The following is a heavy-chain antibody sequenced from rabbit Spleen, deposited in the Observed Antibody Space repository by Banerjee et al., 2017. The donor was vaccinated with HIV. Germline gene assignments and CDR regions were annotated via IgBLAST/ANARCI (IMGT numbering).Heavy chain of an antibody. CDR1: GLSLSNSAY. Sequence: QSLEESGGGLVQPEGSLTLTCKASGLSLSNSAYMCWVRQAPGKGLEWIACIYTGSSGETYYASWAKGRFTISKPSSTTVTLQVTSLTAADTATYFCARDTGTSFSTYGMDLWGPGTLVPVS. CDR3: ARDTGTSFSTYGMDL. V-gene: IGHV1S40*01. D-gene: IGHD8-1*01. CDR2: IYTGSSGET. J-gene: IGHJ6*01.